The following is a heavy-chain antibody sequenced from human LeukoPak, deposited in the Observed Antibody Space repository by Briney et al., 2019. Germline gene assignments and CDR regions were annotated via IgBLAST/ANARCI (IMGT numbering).Heavy chain of an antibody. CDR2: IWYGGSKE. CDR3: ARAIERFLEWSHLDY. D-gene: IGHD3-3*01. CDR1: GFTFSSYG. J-gene: IGHJ4*02. Sequence: GGSLRFSCAASGFTFSSYGMHWVRQAPGKGLEWVAIIWYGGSKEYYADSVQGRFTISRDNSKNTLYLQMGSLRAEDMAVYYCARAIERFLEWSHLDYWGQGTLVTVSS. V-gene: IGHV3-33*08.